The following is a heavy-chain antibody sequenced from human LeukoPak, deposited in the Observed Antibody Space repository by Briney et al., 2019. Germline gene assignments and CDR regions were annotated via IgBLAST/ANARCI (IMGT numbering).Heavy chain of an antibody. CDR2: LYYRGST. CDR3: ARLNYYDSSGYYEELDY. J-gene: IGHJ4*02. D-gene: IGHD3-22*01. V-gene: IGHV4-39*01. CDR1: GDSISSSRYY. Sequence: SETLSLTCTVSGDSISSSRYYWGWIRQPPGKGLEWIGSLYYRGSTYYNPSLKSRVTISVDTSKNQFSLKLSSVTAADTAVYYCARLNYYDSSGYYEELDYWGQGTLVTVSS.